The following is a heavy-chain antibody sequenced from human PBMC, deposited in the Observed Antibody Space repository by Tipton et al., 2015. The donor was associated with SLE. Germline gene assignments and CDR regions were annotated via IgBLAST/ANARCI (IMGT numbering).Heavy chain of an antibody. J-gene: IGHJ4*02. CDR2: ISGSGTST. Sequence: SLRLSCAASGFTFSTYAMNWVRQAPGKGLEWVSAISGSGTSTYYADSVKGRFTISRDNSKNTLYLQMNSLRAEDTAVYYCAKGAYGAKGGFDYWGQGTLVTVSS. CDR1: GFTFSTYA. D-gene: IGHD4-17*01. V-gene: IGHV3-23*01. CDR3: AKGAYGAKGGFDY.